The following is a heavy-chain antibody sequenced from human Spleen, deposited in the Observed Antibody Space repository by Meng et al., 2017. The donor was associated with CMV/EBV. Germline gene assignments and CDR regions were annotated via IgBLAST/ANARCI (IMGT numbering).Heavy chain of an antibody. CDR2: ISPYNGNT. CDR3: ARGSWNYDF. J-gene: IGHJ4*02. D-gene: IGHD1-7*01. Sequence: ASVKVSCKASGYIFTTYSITWVRQAPGQGLEWMGWISPYNGNTQYEQKFQGRVTMTTDTSTSTAYMEVRSLTSDDTAIYYCARGSWNYDFWGRGTLVTVFS. V-gene: IGHV1-18*04. CDR1: GYIFTTYS.